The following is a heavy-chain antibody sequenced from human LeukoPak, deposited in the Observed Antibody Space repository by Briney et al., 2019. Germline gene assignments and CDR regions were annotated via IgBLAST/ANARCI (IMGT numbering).Heavy chain of an antibody. CDR3: VLLDSYCSGGSCYRVDY. D-gene: IGHD2-15*01. V-gene: IGHV3-30*02. CDR2: IRYDGSNK. CDR1: GFTFSSYG. Sequence: GGSLRLSCAASGFTFSSYGMHWVRQAPGKGLEWVAFIRYDGSNKYYADSVKGRFTISRDNSKNTLYLQMNSLRAEDTAVYYCVLLDSYCSGGSCYRVDYWGQGTLVTVSS. J-gene: IGHJ4*02.